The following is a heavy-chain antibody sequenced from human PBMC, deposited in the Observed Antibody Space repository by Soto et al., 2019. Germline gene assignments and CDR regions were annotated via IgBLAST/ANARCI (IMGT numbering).Heavy chain of an antibody. CDR1: GFTFNKYG. CDR2: IWHDGSEK. Sequence: QVHLVESGGGVVQPGGSLRLSCAASGFTFNKYGIHWVRQAPGKGLEWVAVIWHDGSEKYYADSVKERFTISRDNSKKMVYLQMKSLRVDDTATYYCAKDGDRTYCSDGNCAFFDSWGQGALVTVSS. V-gene: IGHV3-33*06. D-gene: IGHD2-15*01. J-gene: IGHJ4*02. CDR3: AKDGDRTYCSDGNCAFFDS.